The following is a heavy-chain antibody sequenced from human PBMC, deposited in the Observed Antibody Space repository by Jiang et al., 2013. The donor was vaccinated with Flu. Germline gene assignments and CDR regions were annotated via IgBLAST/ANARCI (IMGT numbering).Heavy chain of an antibody. CDR1: GFNFGNFE. CDR3: ARGYTRRGEGGMDV. Sequence: QLVESGGGFVQPGGSLRLSCVASGFNFGNFEINWVRQAPGKGLEWVSYISDSGTTIYYTDSVKGLFTISRDNAKSSLYLQMNSLTVADTAIYFCARGYTRRGEGGMDVWGQGTPVTVSS. J-gene: IGHJ6*02. V-gene: IGHV3-48*03. CDR2: ISDSGTTI. D-gene: IGHD2-2*02.